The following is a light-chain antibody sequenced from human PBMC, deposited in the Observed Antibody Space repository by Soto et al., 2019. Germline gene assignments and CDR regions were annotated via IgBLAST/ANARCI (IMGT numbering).Light chain of an antibody. CDR2: GAS. J-gene: IGKJ2*01. CDR3: QQYGDSPYT. Sequence: EIVLTQSPATLSLSPGERAALSCGASQSVNNNFFAWYQQIPGQAPSLLIYGASSRASGIPARFSGSESGTDFTLTISRLEPEDFAVYYCQQYGDSPYTFGQGTKLQIK. CDR1: QSVNNNF. V-gene: IGKV3-20*01.